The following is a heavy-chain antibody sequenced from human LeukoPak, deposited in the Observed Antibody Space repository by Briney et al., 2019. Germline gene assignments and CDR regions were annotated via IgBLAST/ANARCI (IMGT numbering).Heavy chain of an antibody. CDR3: ARAEGAASHI. CDR2: IHYSGGA. CDR1: GGSVTTYH. V-gene: IGHV4-59*02. Sequence: PSETLSLTCAVSGGSVTTYHWTWIRQPPGEGLEWIGHIHYSGGADYNPSLKSRVSMSLDTSKTHFSLRLTSVTAADTGVYFCARAEGAASHIWGQGTMVSVSS. D-gene: IGHD3-16*01. J-gene: IGHJ3*02.